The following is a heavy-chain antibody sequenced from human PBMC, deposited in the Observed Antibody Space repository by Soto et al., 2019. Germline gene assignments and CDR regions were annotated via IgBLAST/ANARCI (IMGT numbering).Heavy chain of an antibody. CDR3: ARQSEYYYYYMDV. CDR1: GGSISSSSYY. CDR2: IYYSGST. J-gene: IGHJ6*03. Sequence: SETLSLTCTVSGGSISSSSYYWGWIRQPPGKGLEWIGSIYYSGSTYYNPSLKSRVTISVDTSKNQFSLKLSSVTAADTAVYYCARQSEYYYYYMDVWGKGTTVTVSS. V-gene: IGHV4-39*01.